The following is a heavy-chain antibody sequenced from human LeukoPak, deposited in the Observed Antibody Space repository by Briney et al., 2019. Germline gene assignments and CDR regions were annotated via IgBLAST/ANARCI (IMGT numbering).Heavy chain of an antibody. CDR1: GGSFSGYY. CDR3: ARGVYIAAAQYAY. D-gene: IGHD6-13*01. CDR2: IYYSGTT. J-gene: IGHJ4*02. Sequence: SETLSLTCAVYGGSFSGYYWNWIRQPPGKGLEGIGYIYYSGTTNYNPSLKSRVTISVDTSKNQFSLKLSSVTAADTAVYYCARGVYIAAAQYAYWGQGTLVTVSS. V-gene: IGHV4-59*01.